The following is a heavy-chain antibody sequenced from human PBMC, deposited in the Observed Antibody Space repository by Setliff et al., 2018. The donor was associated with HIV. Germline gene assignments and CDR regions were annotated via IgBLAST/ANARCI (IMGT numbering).Heavy chain of an antibody. D-gene: IGHD2-8*02. CDR2: INQDGSAK. CDR3: VRDRIEGRTVFDT. Sequence: GGSLRLSCVASGFTFSNYAMHWVRQAPGKGMEWVANINQDGSAKYYVDSVKGRFTISRDNAANTLYLQVDGLRGEDSAVYYCVRDRIEGRTVFDTWGLGTLVTVSS. J-gene: IGHJ4*02. V-gene: IGHV3-7*01. CDR1: GFTFSNYA.